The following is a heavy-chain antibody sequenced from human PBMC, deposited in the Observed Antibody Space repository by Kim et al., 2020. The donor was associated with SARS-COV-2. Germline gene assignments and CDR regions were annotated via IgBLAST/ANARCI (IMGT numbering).Heavy chain of an antibody. V-gene: IGHV5-10-1*01. CDR1: GYSFTSYW. J-gene: IGHJ5*02. D-gene: IGHD4-17*01. Sequence: GESLKISCKGSGYSFTSYWISWVRQMPGKGLEWMGRIDPSDSYTNYSPSFQGHVTISADKSISTAYLQWSSLKASDTAMYYCARSGTTVTTLGWFDPWGQGTLVTVSS. CDR3: ARSGTTVTTLGWFDP. CDR2: IDPSDSYT.